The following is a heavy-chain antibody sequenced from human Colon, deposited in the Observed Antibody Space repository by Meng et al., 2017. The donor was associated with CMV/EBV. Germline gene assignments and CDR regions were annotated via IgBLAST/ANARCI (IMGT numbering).Heavy chain of an antibody. CDR1: GVSFSHYY. CDR3: AVQPCYDGYCYFDY. J-gene: IGHJ4*02. CDR2: IYIRGGT. D-gene: IGHD5-18*01. Sequence: QVQLQASGPGLVTPSETLSLTCTVSGVSFSHYYWSWIRQPAGKGPEWIGRIYIRGGTNYNPSLKSRVTMSVDTSKNQFSLKLSSVTAADTAVYYCAVQPCYDGYCYFDYWGQGTLVTVSS. V-gene: IGHV4-4*07.